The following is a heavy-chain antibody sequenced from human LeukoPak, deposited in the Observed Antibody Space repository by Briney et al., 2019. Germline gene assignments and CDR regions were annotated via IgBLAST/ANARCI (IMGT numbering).Heavy chain of an antibody. V-gene: IGHV1-69*01. CDR1: GGTFSSYA. CDR2: IIPIFGTA. D-gene: IGHD3-10*01. J-gene: IGHJ4*02. Sequence: SVKVSCKASGGTFSSYAISWVRQAPGQGLEWMGGIIPIFGTANYAQKFQGRVTITADESTSTAYVELSSLRSEDTAVYYCARDRGSYGSGSYPLDYWGQGTLVTVSS. CDR3: ARDRGSYGSGSYPLDY.